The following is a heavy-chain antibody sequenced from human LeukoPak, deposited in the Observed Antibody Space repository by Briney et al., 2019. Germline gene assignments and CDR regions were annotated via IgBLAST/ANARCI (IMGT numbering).Heavy chain of an antibody. CDR1: GFTVSSNY. CDR3: ARPAMVDY. J-gene: IGHJ4*02. V-gene: IGHV3-30-3*01. D-gene: IGHD2-8*01. Sequence: GGSLRLSCAASGFTVSSNYMSWVRQAPGKGLEWVAVISYDGSNKYYADSVKGRFTISRDNSKNTLYLQMNSLRAEDTAVYYCARPAMVDYWGQGTLVTVSS. CDR2: ISYDGSNK.